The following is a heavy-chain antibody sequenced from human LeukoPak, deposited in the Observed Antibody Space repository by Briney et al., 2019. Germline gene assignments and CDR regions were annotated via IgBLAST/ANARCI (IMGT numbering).Heavy chain of an antibody. CDR3: ARGDDSSGYYDGYFDY. V-gene: IGHV4-59*01. J-gene: IGHJ4*02. CDR2: IYYSGST. D-gene: IGHD3-22*01. Sequence: SETLSLTCTVSGGSISSYYWSWIRQPPGKGLEWVGYIYYSGSTKYKPSLKSRVTISVDTSKNQFSLKLSSVTAADTAVYYCARGDDSSGYYDGYFDYWGQGTLVTVSS. CDR1: GGSISSYY.